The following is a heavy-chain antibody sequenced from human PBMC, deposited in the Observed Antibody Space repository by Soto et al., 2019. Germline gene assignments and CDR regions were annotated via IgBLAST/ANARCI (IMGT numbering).Heavy chain of an antibody. CDR1: GGSISSGYW. CDR2: IYHSGST. D-gene: IGHD4-17*01. J-gene: IGHJ4*02. V-gene: IGHV4-4*02. Sequence: QVQLQESGPGLVKPSGTLSLTCAVSGGSISSGYWWNWVRQPPGKGLEWIGEIYHSGSTNYNPSLKSRVTISVDKSKNQLSLKLSSVTAADTAVYYCARYTATLRCFDYWGQGTLVTVSS. CDR3: ARYTATLRCFDY.